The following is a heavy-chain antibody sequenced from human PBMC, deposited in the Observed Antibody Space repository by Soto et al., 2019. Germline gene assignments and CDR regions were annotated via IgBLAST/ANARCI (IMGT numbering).Heavy chain of an antibody. CDR2: IDPGDSVT. J-gene: IGHJ6*02. Sequence: PGESLKISCKGSGYSLTNIWIHWVRQVPGKGLEWMGRIDPGDSVTTYNPSFQGHVTMSADNSKNTLYLQMKSLRAEDTAVYYCARDPPATRHGMDVWGQGTTVTVSS. CDR1: GYSLTNIW. V-gene: IGHV5-10-1*01. CDR3: ARDPPATRHGMDV.